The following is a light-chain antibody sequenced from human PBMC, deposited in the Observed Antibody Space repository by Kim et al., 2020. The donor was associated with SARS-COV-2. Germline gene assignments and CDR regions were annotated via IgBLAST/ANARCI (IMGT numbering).Light chain of an antibody. CDR3: QQYDYYTLK. V-gene: IGKV1-5*01. CDR2: DAS. CDR1: QSISSW. J-gene: IGKJ1*01. Sequence: DIQMTQSPSTLSASVGDRVTITCRASQSISSWLDWYQQKPGKAPKLLIYDASSLESGVPSRFSGSGSGTEFTLTISSLQPDDFATYYCQQYDYYTLKFGRGGKVDNK.